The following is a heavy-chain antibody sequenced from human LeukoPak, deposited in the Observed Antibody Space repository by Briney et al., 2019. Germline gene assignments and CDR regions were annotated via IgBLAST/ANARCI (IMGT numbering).Heavy chain of an antibody. V-gene: IGHV3-30-3*01. CDR3: ARSGSGWYRPFDY. J-gene: IGHJ4*02. D-gene: IGHD6-19*01. CDR2: ISYDGSNK. CDR1: GFTFSSYA. Sequence: GGSLGLSCAASGFTFSSYAMHWVRQAPGKGLEWVAVISYDGSNKYYADSVKGRFTISRDNSKNTLYLQMNSLRAEDTAVYYCARSGSGWYRPFDYWGQGTLVTVSS.